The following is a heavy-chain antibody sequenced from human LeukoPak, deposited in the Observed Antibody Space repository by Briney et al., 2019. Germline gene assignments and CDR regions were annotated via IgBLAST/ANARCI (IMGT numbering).Heavy chain of an antibody. CDR1: GFTFSSYG. CDR3: AKIGVDSSSHY. J-gene: IGHJ4*02. CDR2: ISYDGSIK. Sequence: PGGSLRLSCAASGFTFSSYGMHWVRQAPGKGLEWVAVISYDGSIKHYADSVKGRFTISRDNFKNTVYLQMHSLRAEDTAVYYCAKIGVDSSSHYWGQGTLVTVSS. V-gene: IGHV3-30*18. D-gene: IGHD3-22*01.